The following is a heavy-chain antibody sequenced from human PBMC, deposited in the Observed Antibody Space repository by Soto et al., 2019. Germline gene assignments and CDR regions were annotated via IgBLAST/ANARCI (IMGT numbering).Heavy chain of an antibody. CDR3: ARDPTSDYSSPSPFSGYYYGMDV. D-gene: IGHD6-13*01. J-gene: IGHJ6*02. CDR2: IWYDGSNK. Sequence: QVQLVESGGGVVQPGRSLRLSCAASGFTFSSYGMHWVRQAPGKGLEWVAVIWYDGSNKYYADSVKGRFTISRDNSKNTLYLQMNSLRAEDTAVYYSARDPTSDYSSPSPFSGYYYGMDVWGQGTTVTVSS. V-gene: IGHV3-33*01. CDR1: GFTFSSYG.